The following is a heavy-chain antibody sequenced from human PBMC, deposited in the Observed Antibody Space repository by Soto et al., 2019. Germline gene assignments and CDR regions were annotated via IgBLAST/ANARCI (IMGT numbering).Heavy chain of an antibody. CDR2: VGGQGSNT. D-gene: IGHD3-10*01. V-gene: IGHV3-23*01. J-gene: IGHJ3*02. CDR3: ASEDYYGSGSYYNGYAFDI. CDR1: GFIFSDYA. Sequence: GGSLRLSCAASGFIFSDYAMSWVRQAPGKGLEWVSVVGGQGSNTYYADSVRGRFTVSRDDSRNTLYLRMDSLRVEDTAVYYCASEDYYGSGSYYNGYAFDIWGQGTMVTVSS.